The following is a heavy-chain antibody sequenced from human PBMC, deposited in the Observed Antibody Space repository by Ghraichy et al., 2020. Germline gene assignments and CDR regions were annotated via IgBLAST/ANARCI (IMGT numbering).Heavy chain of an antibody. V-gene: IGHV3-30-3*01. J-gene: IGHJ4*02. CDR3: AGSRDSAWHNFDY. Sequence: GVLRLSCVGSGFNFNNYVLHWVRQAPDKGLEWVAVISFDGNIKHYADSVKGRFTISRDNSKNTLYLQMDSLRAEDTAVFHCAGSRDSAWHNFDYWGQGTLVTVS. D-gene: IGHD3-22*01. CDR1: GFNFNNYV. CDR2: ISFDGNIK.